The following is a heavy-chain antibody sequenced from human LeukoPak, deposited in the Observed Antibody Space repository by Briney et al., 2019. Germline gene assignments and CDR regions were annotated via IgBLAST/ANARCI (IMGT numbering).Heavy chain of an antibody. CDR1: GFTFSTSA. Sequence: GGSLRLSCAASGFTFSTSAMTWVRQAPGKGLEWVSGISWNSGGIGYADSVKGRFTVSRDDAKNSLYLQMNSLRPEDTALYYCAKGGAFYYDSSGYYVYWGQGTLVTVSS. V-gene: IGHV3-9*01. J-gene: IGHJ4*02. D-gene: IGHD3-22*01. CDR3: AKGGAFYYDSSGYYVY. CDR2: ISWNSGGI.